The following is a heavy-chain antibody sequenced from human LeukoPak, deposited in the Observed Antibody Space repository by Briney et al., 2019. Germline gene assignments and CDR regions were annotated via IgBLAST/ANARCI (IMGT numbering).Heavy chain of an antibody. Sequence: PSETLSLTCTVSGGSISSYYWSWIRQPPGKGLEWIGYIHYSGSTNYNPSLKSRVTISVDTSKNQFSLKLSSVTAADTAVYYCARVQSRLSWFDPWGQGTLVIVSS. CDR3: ARVQSRLSWFDP. V-gene: IGHV4-59*01. J-gene: IGHJ5*02. CDR1: GGSISSYY. CDR2: IHYSGST.